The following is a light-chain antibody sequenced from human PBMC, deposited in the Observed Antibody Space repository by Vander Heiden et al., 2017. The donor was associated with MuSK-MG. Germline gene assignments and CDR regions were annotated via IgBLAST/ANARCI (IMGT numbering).Light chain of an antibody. J-gene: IGLJ2*01. CDR3: QSADSSGSYLV. Sequence: SYELTPPPSVSVSPGQTARITCSGDAVPNKYVYWYQQKPGQAPILVMYKNSERPSAIPERFSGSSSGTTVTLTISGVQAEDEADYHCQSADSSGSYLVFGGGTKLTVL. CDR2: KNS. CDR1: AVPNKY. V-gene: IGLV3-25*03.